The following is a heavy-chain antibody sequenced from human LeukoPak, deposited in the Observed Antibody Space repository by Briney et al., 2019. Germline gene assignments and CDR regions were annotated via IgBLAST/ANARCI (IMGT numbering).Heavy chain of an antibody. Sequence: GGSLRLSCAASGFTFSSYGMSWVRQAPGKGLEWVSAISGSGGRTYYADSVKGRFTISRDNSKNTLYLQMNSLRAEDTAVYYCAKDDRIQTRRYSYKYWGQGTLVTVSS. CDR2: ISGSGGRT. V-gene: IGHV3-23*01. CDR1: GFTFSSYG. CDR3: AKDDRIQTRRYSYKY. D-gene: IGHD5-18*01. J-gene: IGHJ4*02.